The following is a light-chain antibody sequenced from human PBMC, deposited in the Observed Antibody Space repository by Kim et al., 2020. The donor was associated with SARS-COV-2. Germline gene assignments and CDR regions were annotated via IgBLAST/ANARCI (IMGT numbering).Light chain of an antibody. CDR2: VGTGGIVG. CDR3: GADHGSGSKFVVL. Sequence: CPLSSGYSNYKVDWYQQRPGKGPRFVMRVGTGGIVGPKGDGIPDRFSVLGSGLNRYLTIKNIQEEDESDYHCGADHGSGSKFVVLFGGGTQLTVL. J-gene: IGLJ2*01. CDR1: SGYSNYK. V-gene: IGLV9-49*01.